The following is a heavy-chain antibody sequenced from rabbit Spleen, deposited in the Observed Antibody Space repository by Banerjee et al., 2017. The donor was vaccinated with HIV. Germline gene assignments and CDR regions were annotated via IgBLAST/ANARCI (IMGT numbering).Heavy chain of an antibody. CDR3: ARSIGSSGGFSL. CDR2: IYGGNSGAT. Sequence: QEQLVESGGGLVQPEGSLTLTCTASGFSFSSSYYMCWVRQAPGKGLEWIGCIYGGNSGATDYASWVNGRFTISKSSPTTVTLQLNSLTAADTATYFCARSIGSSGGFSLWGPGTSSPS. J-gene: IGHJ6*01. CDR1: GFSFSSSYY. V-gene: IGHV1S45*01. D-gene: IGHD3-1*01.